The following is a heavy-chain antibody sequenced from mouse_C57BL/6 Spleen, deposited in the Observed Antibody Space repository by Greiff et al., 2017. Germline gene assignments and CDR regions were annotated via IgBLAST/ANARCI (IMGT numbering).Heavy chain of an antibody. J-gene: IGHJ3*01. D-gene: IGHD2-4*01. CDR2: IDPATGGT. V-gene: IGHV1-15*01. CDR3: TRRGGDYDGTPFAY. CDR1: GYTFTDYE. Sequence: QVQLKQSGAELVRPGASVTLSCKASGYTFTDYEMHWVKQTPVHGLEWIGAIDPATGGTAYNQKFKGKAILTADKSSSTAYMELRSLTSEDSAVXYCTRRGGDYDGTPFAYWGQGTLVTVSA.